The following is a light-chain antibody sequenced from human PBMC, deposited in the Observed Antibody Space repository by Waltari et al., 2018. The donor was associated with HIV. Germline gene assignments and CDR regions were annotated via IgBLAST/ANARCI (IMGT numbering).Light chain of an antibody. CDR1: QSVGSN. J-gene: IGKJ4*01. Sequence: EIVMTQSPDTLSVFPGERVTLSCRASQSVGSNLAWYQQKPGQAPRLIIYGAYNRATGVPARFSGSGSGTEFTLTISSLHSEDFAVDYCQQYNNWPPLTFGGGTKMRIK. CDR2: GAY. V-gene: IGKV3-15*01. CDR3: QQYNNWPPLT.